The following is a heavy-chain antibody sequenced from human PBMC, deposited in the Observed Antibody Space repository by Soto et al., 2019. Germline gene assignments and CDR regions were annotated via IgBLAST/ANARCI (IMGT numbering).Heavy chain of an antibody. CDR2: IYYSGST. D-gene: IGHD3-3*01. V-gene: IGHV4-39*01. CDR3: AGSRGITIFVEYYYYYMDV. Sequence: QLQLQESGPGLVKPSETLSLTCTVSGGSISSSSYYWGWIRQPPGKGLEWIGSIYYSGSTYYNPSLKSRVTISVDTSKNQFSLKLSSVTAADTAVYYCAGSRGITIFVEYYYYYMDVWGKGTTVTVSS. J-gene: IGHJ6*03. CDR1: GGSISSSSYY.